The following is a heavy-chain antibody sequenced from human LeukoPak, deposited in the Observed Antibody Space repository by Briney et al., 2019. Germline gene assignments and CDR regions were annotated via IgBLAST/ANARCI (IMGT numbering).Heavy chain of an antibody. CDR3: ASGGSGSYSPYYFDY. D-gene: IGHD3-10*01. CDR2: INPNSGGT. Sequence: ASVKVSCKASGYTLTGYYMHWVRQAPGQGLEWMGWINPNSGGTNYAQKFQGRVTMTRDTSISTAYMELSRLRSDDTAVYYCASGGSGSYSPYYFDYWGQGTLVTVSS. CDR1: GYTLTGYY. V-gene: IGHV1-2*02. J-gene: IGHJ4*02.